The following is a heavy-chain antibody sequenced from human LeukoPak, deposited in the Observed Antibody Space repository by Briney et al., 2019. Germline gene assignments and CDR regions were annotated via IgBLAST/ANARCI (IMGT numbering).Heavy chain of an antibody. CDR1: GFTFTTYW. D-gene: IGHD3-22*01. V-gene: IGHV3-7*01. Sequence: GGSLRLSCAASGFTFTTYWMSWVRQAPGKGLEWVANIKQDGNEKYYVDSVKGRFTISRDNAKNSLYLQMNSLRAEDTAVYYCAKDLSYYDSSGYFIRSPDYWGQGTLVTVSS. CDR2: IKQDGNEK. CDR3: AKDLSYYDSSGYFIRSPDY. J-gene: IGHJ4*02.